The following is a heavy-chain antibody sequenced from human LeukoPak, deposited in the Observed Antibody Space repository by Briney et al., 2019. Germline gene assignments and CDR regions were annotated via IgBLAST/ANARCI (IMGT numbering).Heavy chain of an antibody. J-gene: IGHJ4*02. D-gene: IGHD6-13*01. Sequence: PGGSLRLSCAASGFTFSSYAMHWVRQAPGKGLEWVAVISYDGSNKYYADSVKGRFTISRDNSKNTLYLQMNSLKTEDTAVYYCTRPGYAAANPNFDYWGQGTLVTVSS. CDR2: ISYDGSNK. V-gene: IGHV3-30*04. CDR3: TRPGYAAANPNFDY. CDR1: GFTFSSYA.